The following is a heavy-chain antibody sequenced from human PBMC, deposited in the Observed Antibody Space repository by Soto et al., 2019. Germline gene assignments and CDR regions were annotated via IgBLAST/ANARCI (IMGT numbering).Heavy chain of an antibody. V-gene: IGHV3-48*01. D-gene: IGHD2-2*01. CDR2: ISSSSSTI. CDR1: GFTFSSYS. CDR3: ARDLRIVVVPAADLSWGDYYGMDV. J-gene: IGHJ6*02. Sequence: GGSLRLSCAASGFTFSSYSMNWVRQAPGKGLEWVSYISSSSSTIYYADSVKGRFTISRDNAKNSLYLQMNSLRAEDTAVYYCARDLRIVVVPAADLSWGDYYGMDVWGQGTTVTVSS.